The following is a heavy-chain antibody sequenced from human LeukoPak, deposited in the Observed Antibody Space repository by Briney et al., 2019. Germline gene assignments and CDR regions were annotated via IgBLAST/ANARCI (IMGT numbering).Heavy chain of an antibody. Sequence: GGSLRLSCAASGFTFSSYWMNWVRQAPGKGLEWVANIKQDGSEKNYVNSVKGRFTISRDNAKNSLYLQMNSLRAEDTAVYYCARGGGWYYYGSGSYRYYYYYYMDVWGKGTTVTVSS. J-gene: IGHJ6*03. CDR1: GFTFSSYW. CDR3: ARGGGWYYYGSGSYRYYYYYYMDV. CDR2: IKQDGSEK. V-gene: IGHV3-7*01. D-gene: IGHD3-10*01.